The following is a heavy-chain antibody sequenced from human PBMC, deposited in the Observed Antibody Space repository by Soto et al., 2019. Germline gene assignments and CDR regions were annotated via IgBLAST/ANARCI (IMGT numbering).Heavy chain of an antibody. CDR2: ISYDGSNK. CDR1: GFTFSSHA. V-gene: IGHV3-30-3*01. CDR3: ARDRMVSAIRFYYYHPGMDV. Sequence: MRLSCAASGFTFSSHAMHWVRHAPGKGLERVAVISYDGSNKYYADSVKGRFTISRDNSKNTLYLQMNSLRAEDTAVYYCARDRMVSAIRFYYYHPGMDVRGQSTTVTGSS. D-gene: IGHD2-8*01. J-gene: IGHJ6*02.